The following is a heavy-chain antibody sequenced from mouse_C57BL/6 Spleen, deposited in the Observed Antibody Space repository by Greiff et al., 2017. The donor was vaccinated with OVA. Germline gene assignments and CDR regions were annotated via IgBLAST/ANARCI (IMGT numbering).Heavy chain of an antibody. CDR3: ARDIYYITTDQEEIGY. D-gene: IGHD1-2*01. J-gene: IGHJ2*01. Sequence: QVQLQQPGAELVKPGASVKLSCKASGYTFTSYWMQWVKQRPGQGLEWIGEIDPSASYTNYNQKFKGKATLTVDTSSSTAYMQLSSLTSEDSAVYYWARDIYYITTDQEEIGYWGQGTTLTVSS. CDR2: IDPSASYT. CDR1: GYTFTSYW. V-gene: IGHV1-50*01.